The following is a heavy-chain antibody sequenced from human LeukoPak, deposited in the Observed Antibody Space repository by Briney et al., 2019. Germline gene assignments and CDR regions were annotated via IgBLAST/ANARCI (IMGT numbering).Heavy chain of an antibody. V-gene: IGHV1-69*01. D-gene: IGHD5-12*01. J-gene: IGHJ4*02. CDR1: AGTFSSYA. CDR2: IIPIFGTA. CDR3: ERESGXYXGDSX. Sequence: VKVSCKASAGTFSSYAISWVRQAPGQGLEWRGAIIPIFGTANYAQKFQGRVKITADESTSTAYMELSSLRSEDTPAYYCERESGXYXGDSXWGQGTLVXVSS.